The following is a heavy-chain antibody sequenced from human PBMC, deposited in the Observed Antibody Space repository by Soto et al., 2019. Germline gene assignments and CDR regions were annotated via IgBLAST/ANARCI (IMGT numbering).Heavy chain of an antibody. V-gene: IGHV1-69*13. CDR2: IIPIFGTA. J-gene: IGHJ4*02. Sequence: SVKVSCKASGGTFSSYAISWVRQAPGQGLEWMGGIIPIFGTANYAQKFQGRVTITADESTSTAYMELSSLRSEDTAVYYCASYTYYDILTGYYFDYWGQGTLVTVSS. CDR1: GGTFSSYA. D-gene: IGHD3-9*01. CDR3: ASYTYYDILTGYYFDY.